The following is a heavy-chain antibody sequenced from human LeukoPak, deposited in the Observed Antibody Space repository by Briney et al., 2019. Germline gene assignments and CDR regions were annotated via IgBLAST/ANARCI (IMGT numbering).Heavy chain of an antibody. CDR2: INHSGST. J-gene: IGHJ4*02. CDR1: GGSFSGYY. Sequence: SETLSLTCAVYGGSFSGYYWSWIRQPPGKGLEWIGEINHSGSTNYNPSLKSRVTISVDTSKNQFSLKLSSVTAADTAVYYCARGLKVSYFDYWGQGTLVTVSS. CDR3: ARGLKVSYFDY. V-gene: IGHV4-34*01.